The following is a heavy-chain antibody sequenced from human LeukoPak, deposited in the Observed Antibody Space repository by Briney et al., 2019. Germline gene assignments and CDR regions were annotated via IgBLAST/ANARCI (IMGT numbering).Heavy chain of an antibody. V-gene: IGHV3-23*01. CDR1: GLSFSSYA. Sequence: PGGSLRLSCAASGLSFSSYAMTWVRQAPGKGLEWVSAISDSGGSTFYADSVRGRFTISRDNSKNTLYLQMNSLRAEDTAVYYCAKVSVEPGPAAYGGRGPRVTVSS. CDR3: AKVSVEPGPAAY. J-gene: IGHJ4*02. CDR2: ISDSGGST. D-gene: IGHD1-1*01.